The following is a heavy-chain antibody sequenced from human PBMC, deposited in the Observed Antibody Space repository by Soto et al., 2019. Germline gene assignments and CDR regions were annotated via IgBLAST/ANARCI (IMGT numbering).Heavy chain of an antibody. V-gene: IGHV3-33*01. CDR2: IWYDGSNK. CDR3: AFSPRRDIVVVPAARPYYYYGMDV. D-gene: IGHD2-2*01. CDR1: GFTFSSYG. Sequence: QVQLVESGGGVVQPGRSLRLSCAASGFTFSSYGMHGVRQAPGKGLEWVAVIWYDGSNKYYADSVKGRFTISRDNSKNTLYLQMHSLRAEDTAVYYCAFSPRRDIVVVPAARPYYYYGMDVWGQGTTVTVSS. J-gene: IGHJ6*02.